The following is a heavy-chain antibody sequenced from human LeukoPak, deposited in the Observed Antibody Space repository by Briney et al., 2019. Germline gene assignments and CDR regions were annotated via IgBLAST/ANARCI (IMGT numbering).Heavy chain of an antibody. D-gene: IGHD3-22*01. V-gene: IGHV3-9*01. Sequence: PGGSLRLSCAASGVTFDDYAMHWGRQAPGKGLEWGSGFSWNSGSIRYADSVKGRFTISRHNAKTSLYLQMNSLRAEHTALYYCAKDSYHYDSSGYLDYWGQGTLVTVSS. CDR3: AKDSYHYDSSGYLDY. CDR2: FSWNSGSI. CDR1: GVTFDDYA. J-gene: IGHJ4*02.